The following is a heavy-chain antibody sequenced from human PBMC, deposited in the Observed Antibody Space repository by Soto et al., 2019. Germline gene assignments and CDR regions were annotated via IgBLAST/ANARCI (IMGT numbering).Heavy chain of an antibody. CDR2: IYSGGST. Sequence: LRPSCAASGFTFRNNYMSWVRQAPGKGLEWVSVIYSGGSTYYADSVKGRSTISRDNSRNMMYLQMTSLRAEDTAVYYCARDPDPRTRSPLVLIHVWGQAIMVTV. CDR1: GFTFRNNY. D-gene: IGHD3-16*01. CDR3: ARDPDPRTRSPLVLIHV. J-gene: IGHJ6*02. V-gene: IGHV3-53*01.